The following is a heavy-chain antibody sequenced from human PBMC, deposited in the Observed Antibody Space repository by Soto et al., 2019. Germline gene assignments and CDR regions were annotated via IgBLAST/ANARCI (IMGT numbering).Heavy chain of an antibody. V-gene: IGHV4-4*07. CDR2: IYASGST. J-gene: IGHJ4*02. CDR3: ARDVYGSGNYYLAH. CDR1: RGSINDNY. Sequence: QVQLQESGPGLVKPSETLALTCTVSRGSINDNYWSWFRQPAGKGLEWVGRIYASGSTNYDSGSTTYNPSLKSRVTMSVDTSNKQFSLKVNSVTAADTGVYYCARDVYGSGNYYLAHWGQGTLVTVSS. D-gene: IGHD3-10*01.